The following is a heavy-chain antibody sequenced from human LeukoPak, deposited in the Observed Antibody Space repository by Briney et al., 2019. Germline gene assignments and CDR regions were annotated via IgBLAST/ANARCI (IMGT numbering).Heavy chain of an antibody. J-gene: IGHJ5*02. CDR1: GGSIKNSSYY. CDR3: AKLPGSPYNWFDP. Sequence: SETLSLTCTVSGGSIKNSSYYWGWIRQPPGKGLEWIGSIYYSGSTYYNPSLKSRVTISVDTSKNQFSLKLSSVTATDTAIYHCAKLPGSPYNWFDPWGQGTLVTVSS. CDR2: IYYSGST. V-gene: IGHV4-39*01.